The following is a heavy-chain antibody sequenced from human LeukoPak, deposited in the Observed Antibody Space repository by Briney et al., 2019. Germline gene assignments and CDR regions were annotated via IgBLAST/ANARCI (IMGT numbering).Heavy chain of an antibody. CDR1: GFTVSSNY. CDR3: ARDRMHGNWFDP. J-gene: IGHJ5*02. Sequence: GGSLRLSCAASGFTVSSNYMGWVRQAPGKGLEWVSVIYSGGSTYYADSVKGRFTISRDNSKNTLYLQMNSLRAEDTAVYYCARDRMHGNWFDPWGQGTLVTVSS. V-gene: IGHV3-66*01. CDR2: IYSGGST. D-gene: IGHD2-8*01.